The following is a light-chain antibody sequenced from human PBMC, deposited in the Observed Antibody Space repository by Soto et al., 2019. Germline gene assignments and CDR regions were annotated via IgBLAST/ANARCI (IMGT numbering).Light chain of an antibody. CDR3: QQYSDWPIT. Sequence: EMVVTQSPATLSVSPGERVALSCRASQSISRNLAWYQQKPGQAPRLLIYGASTRATGIPARFSGSGSGTDFTLTISSLQSEDFAVYYCQQYSDWPITFGQGTRLEIK. CDR1: QSISRN. CDR2: GAS. J-gene: IGKJ5*01. V-gene: IGKV3D-15*01.